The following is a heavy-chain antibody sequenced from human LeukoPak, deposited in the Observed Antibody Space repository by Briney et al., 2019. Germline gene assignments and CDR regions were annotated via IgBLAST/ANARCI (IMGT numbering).Heavy chain of an antibody. V-gene: IGHV3-33*01. Sequence: GRSLGLSCAASGFTFSSYGMHWVRQAPGKGLEWVAVIWYDGSNKYYADSVKGRFTISRDNSKNTLYLQMNSLRAEDTAVCYCARVLTMVWYPTLPDYWGQGTLVTVSS. CDR3: ARVLTMVWYPTLPDY. J-gene: IGHJ4*02. CDR1: GFTFSSYG. D-gene: IGHD3-10*01. CDR2: IWYDGSNK.